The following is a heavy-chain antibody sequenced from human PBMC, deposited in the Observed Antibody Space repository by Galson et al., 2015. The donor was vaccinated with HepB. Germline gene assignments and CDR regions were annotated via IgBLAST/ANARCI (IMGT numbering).Heavy chain of an antibody. CDR1: GFTFSDYY. V-gene: IGHV3-11*06. CDR3: ARAPPHWTCYWEWFDP. D-gene: IGHD3/OR15-3a*01. J-gene: IGHJ5*02. CDR2: IGSSSYT. Sequence: SLRLSCAASGFTFSDYYMSWMRQAPGEGLEWVSYIGSSSYTNYADSVNGRFTISRDNARNSLYLQLNSLRAEDTAVYYCARAPPHWTCYWEWFDPWGQGTLVTVSS.